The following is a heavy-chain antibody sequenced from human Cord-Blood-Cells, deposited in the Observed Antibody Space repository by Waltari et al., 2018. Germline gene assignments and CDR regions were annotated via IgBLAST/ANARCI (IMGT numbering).Heavy chain of an antibody. J-gene: IGHJ4*02. CDR3: ARLGQKWELPRYFDY. V-gene: IGHV5-51*01. CDR1: GYSFTSYW. D-gene: IGHD1-26*01. CDR2: IYPGDSDT. Sequence: EVQLVPSGAEVKKPGESLKISCKGSGYSFTSYWIGWVRQMPGKGLEWMGIIYPGDSDTRYSPSFQGQVTISADKSISTAYLQWSSLKASDTAMYYCARLGQKWELPRYFDYWGQGTLVTVSS.